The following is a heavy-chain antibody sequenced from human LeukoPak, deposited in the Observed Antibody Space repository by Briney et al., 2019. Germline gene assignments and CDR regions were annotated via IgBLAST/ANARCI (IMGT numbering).Heavy chain of an antibody. J-gene: IGHJ4*02. CDR1: GFTFGSYW. CDR2: IKQDGSEK. CDR3: AKDGGHYDSSGYFDY. V-gene: IGHV3-7*01. Sequence: GSLRLSCAASGFTFGSYWMSWVRQAPGEGLKWVANIKQDGSEKYYVDSVKGRFTISRDNAKNSLYLQMNSLRAEDTAVYYCAKDGGHYDSSGYFDYWGQGTLVTVSS. D-gene: IGHD3-22*01.